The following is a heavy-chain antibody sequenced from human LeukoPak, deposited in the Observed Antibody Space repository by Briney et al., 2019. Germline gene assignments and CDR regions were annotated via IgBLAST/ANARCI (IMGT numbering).Heavy chain of an antibody. Sequence: GASVKVSCKASGYTFTDYYMHWVRQAPGQGLEWMGWINPNSGGTNYAQKFQGRVTMTRDTSISTAYMELSRLRSDDAAVYYCARVYGRNGVDYWGQGTLVTVSS. CDR2: INPNSGGT. CDR1: GYTFTDYY. D-gene: IGHD4-17*01. J-gene: IGHJ4*02. V-gene: IGHV1-2*02. CDR3: ARVYGRNGVDY.